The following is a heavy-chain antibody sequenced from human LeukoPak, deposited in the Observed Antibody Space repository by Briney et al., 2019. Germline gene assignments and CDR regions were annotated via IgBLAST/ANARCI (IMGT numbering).Heavy chain of an antibody. Sequence: ASVKVSCKASGYTFTSYGISWVRQAPGQGLEWMGWISAYNGNTNYAQKLQGRVTMTTDTSTSTAYMELRSLRSDDTAVYYCARDYGVVVTATWPFDYWGQGTLVTVSS. CDR3: ARDYGVVVTATWPFDY. D-gene: IGHD2-21*02. J-gene: IGHJ4*02. CDR2: ISAYNGNT. V-gene: IGHV1-18*01. CDR1: GYTFTSYG.